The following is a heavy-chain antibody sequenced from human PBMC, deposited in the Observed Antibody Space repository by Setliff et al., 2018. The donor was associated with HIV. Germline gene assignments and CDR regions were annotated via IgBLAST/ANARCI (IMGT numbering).Heavy chain of an antibody. D-gene: IGHD6-19*01. CDR2: IRYDGDNK. J-gene: IGHJ4*02. Sequence: PGGSLRLSCAASRFDFNNYWMCWVRQAPGKGLEWVAFIRYDGDNKYYADSVKGRFTISRDNSKNTLYLQMNSLRAKDAAVYYCANMQWASNAWYSFDYWGQGALVTVSS. CDR3: ANMQWASNAWYSFDY. V-gene: IGHV3-30*02. CDR1: RFDFNNYW.